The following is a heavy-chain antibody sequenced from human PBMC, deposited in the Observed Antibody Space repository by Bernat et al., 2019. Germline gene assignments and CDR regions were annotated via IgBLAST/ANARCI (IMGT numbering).Heavy chain of an antibody. J-gene: IGHJ6*02. V-gene: IGHV3-74*01. CDR3: ARSDFSSSWTNYYYYGMDV. CDR1: GFTFSSYW. Sequence: EVQLVESGGGLVQPGGSLRLSCAASGFTFSSYWMHWVRQAPGKGLVWVSRINSDGSSTSEGDSVKGGLTISRDNAKNKLYLQMNSLRAEDTAVYYCARSDFSSSWTNYYYYGMDVWGQGTTVTVSS. D-gene: IGHD6-13*01. CDR2: INSDGSST.